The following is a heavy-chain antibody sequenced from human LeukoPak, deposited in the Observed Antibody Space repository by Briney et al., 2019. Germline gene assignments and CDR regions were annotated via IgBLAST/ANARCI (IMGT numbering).Heavy chain of an antibody. Sequence: GGSLRLSCAASGFTFSDYGMSWVRQAPGKGLEWVSIISGTAFSTYYADSVRGRFTISRDNSKNTLYLQMNSLRAEDTALYYCAKAFSSSWNYYYYYMDVWGKGTTVTISS. V-gene: IGHV3-23*01. CDR3: AKAFSSSWNYYYYYMDV. J-gene: IGHJ6*03. CDR1: GFTFSDYG. CDR2: ISGTAFST. D-gene: IGHD6-13*01.